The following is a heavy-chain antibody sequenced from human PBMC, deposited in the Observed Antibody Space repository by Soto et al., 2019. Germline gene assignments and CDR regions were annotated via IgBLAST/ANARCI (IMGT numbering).Heavy chain of an antibody. V-gene: IGHV3-23*01. CDR2: VSARGGDT. Sequence: PGGSLRLSCAASGFTFSNYGMNWVRQAPGKGLEWVAGVSARGGDTSYADSVKGRFTISRDNSKDTLYLQMNSLRAEDTAVYYCALIRGTGRGSYYASARPDAFDIWGQGTMVTVSS. J-gene: IGHJ3*02. CDR1: GFTFSNYG. D-gene: IGHD1-26*01. CDR3: ALIRGTGRGSYYASARPDAFDI.